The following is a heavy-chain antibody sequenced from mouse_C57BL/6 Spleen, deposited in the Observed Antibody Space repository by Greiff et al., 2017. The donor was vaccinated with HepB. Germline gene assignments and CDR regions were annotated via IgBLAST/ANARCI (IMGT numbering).Heavy chain of an antibody. J-gene: IGHJ3*01. D-gene: IGHD1-1*01. CDR2: INPNNGGT. V-gene: IGHV1-22*01. CDR3: ARSDYYGSSYLAWFAY. Sequence: EVQLQQSGPELVKPGASVKMSCKASGYTFTDYNMHWVKQSHGKSLEWIGYINPNNGGTSSNQKFKGKATFTVNKSSSTAYMELRSLTSEDSAVYYCARSDYYGSSYLAWFAYWGQGTRVTVSA. CDR1: GYTFTDYN.